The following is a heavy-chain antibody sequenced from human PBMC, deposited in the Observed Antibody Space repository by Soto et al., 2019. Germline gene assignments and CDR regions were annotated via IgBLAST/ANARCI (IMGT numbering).Heavy chain of an antibody. CDR3: ARLPVVTATYYYYGMDV. CDR2: IFYSGST. D-gene: IGHD2-21*02. V-gene: IGHV4-39*01. J-gene: IGHJ6*02. Sequence: SETLSLTCTVSGGSISSSSYYWGWIRQPPGKGLEWIGSIFYSGSTYYNPSLKSRVTISVDTSKNQFSLKLTSVTAADTAVYYCARLPVVTATYYYYGMDVWGQGTTVTVSS. CDR1: GGSISSSSYY.